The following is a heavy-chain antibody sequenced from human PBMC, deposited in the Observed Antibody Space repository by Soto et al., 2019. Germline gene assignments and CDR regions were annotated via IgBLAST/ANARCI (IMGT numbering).Heavy chain of an antibody. CDR1: GFTFSSYA. Sequence: GGSLRLSCAASGFTFSSYAMTWVRQAPGKGLEWVSAISGSGGSTYYADSVKGRFTISRDNSKNTLYLQMNSLRAEDTAVYYWAKTVYYDFWSGPSRFDYWGQGTLVTVSS. J-gene: IGHJ4*02. CDR3: AKTVYYDFWSGPSRFDY. V-gene: IGHV3-23*01. CDR2: ISGSGGST. D-gene: IGHD3-3*01.